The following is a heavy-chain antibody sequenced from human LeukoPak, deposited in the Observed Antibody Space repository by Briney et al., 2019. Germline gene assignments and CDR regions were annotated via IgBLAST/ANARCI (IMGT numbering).Heavy chain of an antibody. J-gene: IGHJ4*02. CDR3: ARGLGNWNCRLDS. CDR2: IYSGGST. Sequence: GGSLRLSCAASGFTVSSNYMSWVRQAPGKGLEWVSVIYSGGSTYYADSVKGRFTISRDNSKKTLYLQMESLGTEDTAVYYCARGLGNWNCRLDSWGQGTLVTVSS. CDR1: GFTVSSNY. D-gene: IGHD1-7*01. V-gene: IGHV3-53*05.